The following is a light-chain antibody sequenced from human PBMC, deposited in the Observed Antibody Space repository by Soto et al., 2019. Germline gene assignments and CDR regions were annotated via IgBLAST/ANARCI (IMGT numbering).Light chain of an antibody. CDR1: HSLRNNY. CDR2: CPS. V-gene: IGKV3-20*01. Sequence: EAVLTQSPGPLSLSPREVATLSFRAAHSLRNNYLAWYQQRPGQAPRLLIYCPSNSAADVPDRFSGSGSGTEFTLTISRLQPEDFAVYYCHQYDYSPSTFGQGTKVEIK. CDR3: HQYDYSPST. J-gene: IGKJ1*01.